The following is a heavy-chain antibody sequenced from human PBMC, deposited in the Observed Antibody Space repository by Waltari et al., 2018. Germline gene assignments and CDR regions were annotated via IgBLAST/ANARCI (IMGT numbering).Heavy chain of an antibody. CDR3: AGHGRPSGWDQNPYDY. CDR2: IYFSGGT. V-gene: IGHV4-39*01. J-gene: IGHJ4*02. Sequence: QLQLQESGPGLVKPSETLSLTCTVSGGSISSSSSYYWGWIRQPPGKGLEWIGSIYFSGGTYYNPALKGGVPISVDTSKNQFSLGPASVAAAGTACYHWAGHGRPSGWDQNPYDYWGQGTLVTVSS. CDR1: GGSISSSSSYY. D-gene: IGHD6-19*01.